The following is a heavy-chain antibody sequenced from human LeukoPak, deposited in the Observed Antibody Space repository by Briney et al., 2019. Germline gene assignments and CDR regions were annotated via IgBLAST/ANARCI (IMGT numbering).Heavy chain of an antibody. V-gene: IGHV1-2*02. CDR3: ARGGPPYYYDSSGYYPFDY. J-gene: IGHJ4*02. CDR2: INPNSGGT. CDR1: GYTFTGYY. Sequence: ASVKVSCKASGYTFTGYYMHWVRQAPGQELEWMGWINPNSGGTNYAQKFQGRVTMTRDTSISTAYMELSRLRSDDTAVYYCARGGPPYYYDSSGYYPFDYWGQGTLVTVSS. D-gene: IGHD3-22*01.